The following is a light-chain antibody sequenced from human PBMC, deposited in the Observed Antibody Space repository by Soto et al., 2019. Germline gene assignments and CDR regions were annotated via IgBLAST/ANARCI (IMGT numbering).Light chain of an antibody. J-gene: IGKJ4*01. CDR2: AAS. V-gene: IGKV1-39*01. CDR3: QQSYTVPLT. Sequence: DIQMTQSPSSLSASVGDRVTITCRASQTINNYLNWYQQKPGKAPKLLIYAASSLQSGVASRFSGSISGTDFTLTISSLQPEDFAIYYCQQSYTVPLTVGGGTKVEIK. CDR1: QTINNY.